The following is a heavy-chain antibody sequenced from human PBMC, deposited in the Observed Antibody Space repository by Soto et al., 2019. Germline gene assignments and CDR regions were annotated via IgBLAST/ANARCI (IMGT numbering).Heavy chain of an antibody. D-gene: IGHD3-22*01. Sequence: SETLSLTCSVSGASISKGRFYWYWICQPPGKGLEWIGSIYHTGNAYYNPSLKSRVTISVDTSKNQFSLKLTSVTAADAALYYCARDFFDSSDYTTNWFDPWGQGTLVTVS. CDR1: GASISKGRFY. CDR3: ARDFFDSSDYTTNWFDP. V-gene: IGHV4-39*01. J-gene: IGHJ5*02. CDR2: IYHTGNA.